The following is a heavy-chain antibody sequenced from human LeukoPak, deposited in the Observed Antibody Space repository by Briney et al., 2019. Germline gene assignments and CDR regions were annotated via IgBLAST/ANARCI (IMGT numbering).Heavy chain of an antibody. CDR2: ISYDGSNK. CDR1: GFTFSSYG. CDR3: AKAYDSSGYYRMDFDY. Sequence: QPGKSLRLSCAASGFTFSSYGMHWVRQAPGKGLEWVAVISYDGSNKYYADSVKGRFSIFRDNSKNTLYLQMNSPRAEDTAVYYCAKAYDSSGYYRMDFDYWGQGTLVTVSS. J-gene: IGHJ4*02. V-gene: IGHV3-30*18. D-gene: IGHD3-22*01.